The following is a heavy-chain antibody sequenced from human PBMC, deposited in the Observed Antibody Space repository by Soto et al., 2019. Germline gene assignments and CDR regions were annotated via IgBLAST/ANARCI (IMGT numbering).Heavy chain of an antibody. D-gene: IGHD6-13*01. J-gene: IGHJ4*02. CDR2: IYSGGRN. CDR1: GGSISSFD. CDR3: ARGSSRWDY. V-gene: IGHV4-4*07. Sequence: PSETLSLTCTVSGGSISSFDWSWIRQPAGKGLEWIGRIYSGGRNNYTPSLKSRVTMSVDTSKNQFSLRLSSVTAADTDMYYCARGSSRWDYWGQGTLVTVSS.